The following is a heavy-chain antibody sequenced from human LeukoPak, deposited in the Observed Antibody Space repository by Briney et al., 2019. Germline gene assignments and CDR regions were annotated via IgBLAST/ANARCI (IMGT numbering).Heavy chain of an antibody. J-gene: IGHJ4*02. Sequence: PGGPLRLSCTTSGFAFSNYAMNWVRQAPGKGPEWVSGISGFNTYYADSVKGRFTIFRDNSKNVLYLQMDRLRAEDTAVYSCAKDVCTSPRCLLYFDSWGQGTLVTVPS. CDR2: ISGFNT. D-gene: IGHD2-8*01. V-gene: IGHV3-23*01. CDR1: GFAFSNYA. CDR3: AKDVCTSPRCLLYFDS.